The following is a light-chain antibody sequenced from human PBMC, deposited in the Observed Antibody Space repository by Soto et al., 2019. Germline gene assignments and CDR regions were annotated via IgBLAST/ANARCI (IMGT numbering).Light chain of an antibody. CDR2: RND. V-gene: IGLV1-47*01. CDR1: SSNIGNNY. CDR3: AAWDDSLNGVV. J-gene: IGLJ2*01. Sequence: QSVLTQPPSASGTPGQRVTISCSGSSSNIGNNYGYWYQQYPGTAPKLLIYRNDQRPSGVPDRFSGSKSGTSASLAISGLRSEDEANYYCAAWDDSLNGVVFGGGTKVTVL.